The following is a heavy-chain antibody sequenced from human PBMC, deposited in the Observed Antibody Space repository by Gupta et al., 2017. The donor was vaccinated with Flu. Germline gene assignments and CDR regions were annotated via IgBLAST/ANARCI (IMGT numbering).Heavy chain of an antibody. Sequence: GSGGSTYYADSVKGRFTISRDNSKNTLYLQMNSLRAEDTAVYYCAKDPNRIGMVVAATHYFDYWGQGTLVTVSS. D-gene: IGHD2-15*01. CDR2: GSGGST. J-gene: IGHJ4*02. CDR3: AKDPNRIGMVVAATHYFDY. V-gene: IGHV3-23*01.